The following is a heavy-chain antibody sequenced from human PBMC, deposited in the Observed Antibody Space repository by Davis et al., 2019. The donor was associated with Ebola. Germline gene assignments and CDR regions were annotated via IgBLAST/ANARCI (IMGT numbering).Heavy chain of an antibody. Sequence: PGGSLRLSCTDSVITFSSYGMHWVRQAPGKGLEWVAVISYDGSNKYYADSAKGRFTISRDNAKNSLYLQMNSLRAEDTAVYYCARDRPLDFFFGDYYGMDVWGQGTTVTVSS. V-gene: IGHV3-30*03. CDR1: VITFSSYG. CDR3: ARDRPLDFFFGDYYGMDV. CDR2: ISYDGSNK. J-gene: IGHJ6*02. D-gene: IGHD3-16*01.